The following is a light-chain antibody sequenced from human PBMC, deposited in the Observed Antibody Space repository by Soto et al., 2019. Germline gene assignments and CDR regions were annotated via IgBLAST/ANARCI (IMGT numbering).Light chain of an antibody. J-gene: IGKJ5*01. CDR3: QQCSNWPLT. CDR1: QSISNS. V-gene: IGKV3-11*01. CDR2: GAS. Sequence: DMVLKQAPATLSLSTGERATLSCRASQSISNSLAWYQQKPGQAPRLLIYGASNRATGIPARFSGSGSGTDFTLTISSLEPEDFAVYYCQQCSNWPLTFGQGTRLEIK.